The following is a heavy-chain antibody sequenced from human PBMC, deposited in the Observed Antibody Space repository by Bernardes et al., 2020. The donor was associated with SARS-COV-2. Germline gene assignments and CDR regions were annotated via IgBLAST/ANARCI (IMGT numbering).Heavy chain of an antibody. CDR2: INTDGSTT. V-gene: IGHV3-74*01. J-gene: IGHJ4*02. CDR3: VRDGGSVDY. CDR1: GFTFSSYW. Sequence: GGSLRLSCAASGFTFSSYWMHWVRQAPGKGLVWVSRINTDGSTTNYADSVRGRFTISRDNAKNSFFLEMNSLRVEDTAIYYCVRDGGSVDYWGQGTLVTVSS. D-gene: IGHD3-10*01.